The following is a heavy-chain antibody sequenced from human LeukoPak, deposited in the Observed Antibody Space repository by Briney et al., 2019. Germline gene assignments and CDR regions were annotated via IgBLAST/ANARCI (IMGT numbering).Heavy chain of an antibody. V-gene: IGHV4-30-2*01. J-gene: IGHJ4*02. CDR2: IYHSGST. Sequence: PSQTLPLTCAVSGGSISSGGYSWSWIRQPPGKGLEWIGYIYHSGSTYYNPSLKSRVTISVDRSKNQFSLKLSSVTAADTAVYYCARAHFDYYDSSGYYYKVYYFDYWGQGTLVTVSS. CDR1: GGSISSGGYS. CDR3: ARAHFDYYDSSGYYYKVYYFDY. D-gene: IGHD3-22*01.